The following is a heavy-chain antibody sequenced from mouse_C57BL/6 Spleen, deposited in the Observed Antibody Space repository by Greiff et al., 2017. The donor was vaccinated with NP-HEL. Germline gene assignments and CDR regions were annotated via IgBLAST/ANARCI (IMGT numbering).Heavy chain of an antibody. CDR2: ISSGGSYT. V-gene: IGHV5-6*01. CDR3: ARNPYYYGSSYPDY. CDR1: GFTFSSYG. J-gene: IGHJ2*01. D-gene: IGHD1-1*01. Sequence: EVKLVESGGDLVKPGGSLKLSCAASGFTFSSYGMSWVRQTPDKRLEWVATISSGGSYTYYPDSVKGRFTISRDNAKNTLYLQMSSLKSEDTAMYYCARNPYYYGSSYPDYWGQGTTLTVSS.